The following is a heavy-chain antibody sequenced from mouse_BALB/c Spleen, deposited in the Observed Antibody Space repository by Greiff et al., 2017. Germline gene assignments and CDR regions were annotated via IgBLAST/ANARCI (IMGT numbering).Heavy chain of an antibody. V-gene: IGHV1-14*01. CDR2: INPYNDGT. J-gene: IGHJ4*01. D-gene: IGHD2-1*01. Sequence: VHVKQSGPELVKPGASVKMSCKASGYTFTSYVMHWVKQKPGQGLEWIGYINPYNDGTKYNEKFKGKATLTSDKSSSTAYMELSSLTSEDSAVYYCARGGKVYYYAMDYWGQGTSVTVSS. CDR3: ARGGKVYYYAMDY. CDR1: GYTFTSYV.